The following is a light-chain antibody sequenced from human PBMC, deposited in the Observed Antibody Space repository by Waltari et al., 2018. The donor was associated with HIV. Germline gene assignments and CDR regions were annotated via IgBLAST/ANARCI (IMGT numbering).Light chain of an antibody. J-gene: IGLJ1*01. V-gene: IGLV2-23*02. Sequence: QSALTQPASVSGSPGQSITISCTGTSSDVGSYNLVSRYQQYPGKVPKLMIYEVSKRPSGVSNRFSGSKSGNTASLTISGLQAEDEADYYCCSYAGSSTPLVFGTATKVTVL. CDR1: SSDVGSYNL. CDR3: CSYAGSSTPLV. CDR2: EVS.